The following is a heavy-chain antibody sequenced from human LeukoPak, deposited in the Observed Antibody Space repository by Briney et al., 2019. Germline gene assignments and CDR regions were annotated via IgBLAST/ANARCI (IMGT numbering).Heavy chain of an antibody. J-gene: IGHJ6*03. Sequence: GGSLRLSCAASGFTFSSYSMNWVRQAPGKGLEWVSSISSSSSYIYYADSVKGRFTISRDNAKNSLYLQMNSLRAEDTAVYYCARDHYDFWSGYPQYYYYMDVWGKGTTATVSS. D-gene: IGHD3-3*01. V-gene: IGHV3-21*01. CDR1: GFTFSSYS. CDR2: ISSSSSYI. CDR3: ARDHYDFWSGYPQYYYYMDV.